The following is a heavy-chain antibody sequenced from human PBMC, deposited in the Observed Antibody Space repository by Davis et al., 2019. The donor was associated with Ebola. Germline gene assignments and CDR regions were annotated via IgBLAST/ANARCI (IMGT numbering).Heavy chain of an antibody. CDR3: AREEIVVVVAATGYYYGMDV. CDR2: INPSGGST. J-gene: IGHJ6*04. CDR1: GYTFTSYY. Sequence: AASVKVSCKASGYTFTSYYMHWVRQAPGQGLEWMGIINPSGGSTSYAQKFQGRVTMTRDTSTSTVYMALSSLRSEDTAVYYCAREEIVVVVAATGYYYGMDVWGKGTTVTVSS. D-gene: IGHD2-15*01. V-gene: IGHV1-46*01.